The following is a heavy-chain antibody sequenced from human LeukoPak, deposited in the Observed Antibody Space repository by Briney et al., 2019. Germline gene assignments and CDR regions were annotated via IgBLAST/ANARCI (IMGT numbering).Heavy chain of an antibody. V-gene: IGHV7-4-1*02. CDR3: ARGNRKIAVDI. J-gene: IGHJ4*02. CDR2: INTKTGNP. CDR1: GYTFTTYA. Sequence: GASVKVSCKASGYTFTTYAVNWMRQAPRQGLEWLGWINTKTGNPTYVQGFTGRFVFSLDTSVSTAYLQINSLKAEDTAMYYCARGNRKIAVDIWDQGTLVTVSS. D-gene: IGHD6-19*01.